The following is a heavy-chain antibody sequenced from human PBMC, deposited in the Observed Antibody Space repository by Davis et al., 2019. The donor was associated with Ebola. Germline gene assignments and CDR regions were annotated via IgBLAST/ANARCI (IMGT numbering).Heavy chain of an antibody. J-gene: IGHJ6*02. D-gene: IGHD6-6*01. V-gene: IGHV3-48*02. CDR3: ARAPRGAALYCYYYGMDV. Sequence: GESLKISCAASGFTFSSYSMNWVRQAPGKGLEWVSYISSSSSTIYYADSVKGRFTISRDNAKNSLYLQMNSLRDEDTAVYYCARAPRGAALYCYYYGMDVWGQGTTVTVSS. CDR1: GFTFSSYS. CDR2: ISSSSSTI.